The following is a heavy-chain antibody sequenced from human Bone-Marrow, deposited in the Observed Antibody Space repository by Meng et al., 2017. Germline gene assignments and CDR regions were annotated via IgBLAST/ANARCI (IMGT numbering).Heavy chain of an antibody. V-gene: IGHV3-21*01. D-gene: IGHD1-26*01. CDR1: GFTFSAYT. CDR2: ISGNTRYI. CDR3: AREDSGSYSNGPLAV. J-gene: IGHJ6*02. Sequence: GESLKISCAASGFTFSAYTMHWVRQVPGKGLEWVSSISGNTRYIYYGDSVKGRFTISRDNAKNSLYLQMNSLRAEDTAVYYCAREDSGSYSNGPLAVWGPGNTVPVSS.